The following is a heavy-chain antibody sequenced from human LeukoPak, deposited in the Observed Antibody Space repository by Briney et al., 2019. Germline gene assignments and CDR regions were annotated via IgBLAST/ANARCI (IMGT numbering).Heavy chain of an antibody. CDR1: GFSFSSYA. CDR2: ISGRDGST. CDR3: ARQQLVWDYMDV. V-gene: IGHV3-23*01. D-gene: IGHD6-13*01. Sequence: GGSLRLSCAASGFSFSSYAMSWVRQAPGKGLEWVSGISGRDGSTYYADSVKGRFTISRDTPKNTLYLQMNSLRTEDTALYYCARQQLVWDYMDVWGKGTTVTVSS. J-gene: IGHJ6*03.